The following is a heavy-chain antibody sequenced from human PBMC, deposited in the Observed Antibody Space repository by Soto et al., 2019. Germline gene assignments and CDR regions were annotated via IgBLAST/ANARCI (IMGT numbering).Heavy chain of an antibody. Sequence: ASVKVSCKASGYTFTSYYMHWVRQAPGQRLEWMGWINASNGNTKYSQKFQGRVTITRDTSASTAYMELSSLRSEDTAVYYCAREKYDYISLYFDYWGQGTLVTVSS. J-gene: IGHJ4*02. CDR3: AREKYDYISLYFDY. D-gene: IGHD3-16*01. CDR1: GYTFTSYY. CDR2: INASNGNT. V-gene: IGHV1-3*01.